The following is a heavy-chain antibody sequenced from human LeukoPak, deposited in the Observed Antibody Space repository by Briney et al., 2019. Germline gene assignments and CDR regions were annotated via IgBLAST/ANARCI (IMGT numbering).Heavy chain of an antibody. J-gene: IGHJ6*03. Sequence: GGSLRLSCAASGFTFDDYTMHWVRQAPGKGLEWVSLISWDGGSTYYADSVKGRFTISRDNSKNSLYLQMNSLRTEDTALYYCVKDWNYLGYYYYYYMDVWGKGTTVTVSS. CDR3: VKDWNYLGYYYYYYMDV. CDR2: ISWDGGST. D-gene: IGHD1-7*01. V-gene: IGHV3-43*01. CDR1: GFTFDDYT.